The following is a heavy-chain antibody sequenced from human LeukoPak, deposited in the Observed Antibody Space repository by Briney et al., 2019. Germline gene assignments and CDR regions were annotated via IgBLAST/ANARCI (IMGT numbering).Heavy chain of an antibody. J-gene: IGHJ6*02. CDR2: INWNGGST. CDR3: ARVSDSSSGYYYYGMDV. CDR1: GFTFSNAW. V-gene: IGHV3-20*01. D-gene: IGHD6-13*01. Sequence: GGSLRLSCTASGFTFSNAWMSWVRQAPGKGLEWVSGINWNGGSTGYADSVKGRFTISRDNAKNSLYLQMNSLRAEDTALYHCARVSDSSSGYYYYGMDVWGQGTTVTVSS.